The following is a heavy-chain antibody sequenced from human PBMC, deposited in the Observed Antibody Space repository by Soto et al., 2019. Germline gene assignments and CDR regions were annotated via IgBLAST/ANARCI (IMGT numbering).Heavy chain of an antibody. CDR2: ISAYQSNT. D-gene: IGHD6-13*01. Sequence: ASVKVSCKXSGYTFASYGFTWVRQAPGQGLEWMGWISAYQSNTNYAQKFQGRVTMTTDTSTSTAYMELRTLRSDDTAIYYCARQQLAFFDYWGQGTLVTVSS. J-gene: IGHJ4*02. CDR3: ARQQLAFFDY. CDR1: GYTFASYG. V-gene: IGHV1-18*01.